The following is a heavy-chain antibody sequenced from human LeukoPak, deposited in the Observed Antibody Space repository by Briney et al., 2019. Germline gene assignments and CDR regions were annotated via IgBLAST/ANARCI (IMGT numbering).Heavy chain of an antibody. D-gene: IGHD3-10*02. CDR3: AELGITMIGGV. CDR1: RFTFSSYS. J-gene: IGHJ6*04. Sequence: GGSLRLSCAASRFTFSSYSMNWVRQAPGKGLEWVSYNSSSSSTIYYADSVKGRFTISRDNAKNSLYLQMNSLRAEDTAVYYCAELGITMIGGVWGKGTTVTISS. CDR2: NSSSSSTI. V-gene: IGHV3-48*04.